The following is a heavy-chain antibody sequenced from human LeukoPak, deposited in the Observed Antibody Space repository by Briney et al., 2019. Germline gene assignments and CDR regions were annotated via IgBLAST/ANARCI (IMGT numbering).Heavy chain of an antibody. V-gene: IGHV4-59*01. Sequence: SSETLSLTCTISGGSISSYYWSWIRQPPGKGLEWIGYIYYSGSTNYNPSLKSRVTISVDTSKNQFSLKLSSVTAADTAVYYCARGVTSSGWFGGAFDIWGQGTMVTVSS. CDR1: GGSISSYY. D-gene: IGHD6-19*01. CDR2: IYYSGST. CDR3: ARGVTSSGWFGGAFDI. J-gene: IGHJ3*02.